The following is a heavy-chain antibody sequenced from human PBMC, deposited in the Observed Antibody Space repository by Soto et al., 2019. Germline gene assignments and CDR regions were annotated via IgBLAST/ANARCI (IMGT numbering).Heavy chain of an antibody. CDR2: IYYSGST. V-gene: IGHV4-59*08. D-gene: IGHD4-17*01. CDR1: GGSISSYY. CDR3: ARHGPTAVTTPLLLSFDY. Sequence: PSATLSLTCTVSGGSISSYYWSWIRQPPGKGLEWIGYIYYSGSTNYNPSLKSRVTISVDTSKNQFSLKLSSVTAADTAVYYCARHGPTAVTTPLLLSFDYWGQGTLVTVSS. J-gene: IGHJ4*02.